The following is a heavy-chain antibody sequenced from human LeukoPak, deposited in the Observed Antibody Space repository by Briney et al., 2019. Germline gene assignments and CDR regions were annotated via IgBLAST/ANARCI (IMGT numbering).Heavy chain of an antibody. CDR3: ARPDCSGGNCYLLSY. CDR1: GYSFASYW. D-gene: IGHD2-15*01. V-gene: IGHV5-10-1*01. Sequence: GESLKISCKGSGYSFASYWISWVRQMPGKGLEWMGRIDPSDSYTDYSPSFRGHVTISADKSISTAYLQWSSLKASDTAMYYCARPDCSGGNCYLLSYWGQGSLVTVSS. J-gene: IGHJ4*02. CDR2: IDPSDSYT.